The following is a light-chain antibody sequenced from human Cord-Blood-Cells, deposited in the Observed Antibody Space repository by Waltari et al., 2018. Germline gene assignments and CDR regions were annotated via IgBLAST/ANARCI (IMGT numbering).Light chain of an antibody. CDR2: DAS. CDR3: QQYNSYSRT. Sequence: DIQMTQSHSTLSAFVGDRVTNTNRASQSISSWLAWYQQKPGKAPKLLIYDASSWESGVPSRFSGSGSGTEFTLTISSLQADDVATYYCQQYNSYSRTFGQGTKVEIK. CDR1: QSISSW. J-gene: IGKJ1*01. V-gene: IGKV1-5*01.